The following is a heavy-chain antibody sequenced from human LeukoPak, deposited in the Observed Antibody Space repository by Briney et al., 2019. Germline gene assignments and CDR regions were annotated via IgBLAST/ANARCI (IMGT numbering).Heavy chain of an antibody. CDR2: INPNSGGT. Sequence: ASVKVSCKASGYTFAGYYMHWVRQAPGQGLEWMGWINPNSGGTNYAQNFQGRVTMTRDTSSSTAYMELSRLRSDDTAVYFCARDDYGGNRNWFDPWGQETLVTVSS. CDR1: GYTFAGYY. V-gene: IGHV1-2*02. J-gene: IGHJ5*02. CDR3: ARDDYGGNRNWFDP. D-gene: IGHD4-23*01.